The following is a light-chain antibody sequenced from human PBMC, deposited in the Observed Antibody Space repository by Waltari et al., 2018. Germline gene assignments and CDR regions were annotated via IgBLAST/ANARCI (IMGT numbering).Light chain of an antibody. Sequence: DLVMTQSPQSLTVSLGERATIHCKSRQSVLYSSNNKNFLGWYQQKPGQPPKLLIYWASIRESGVPDRFNGSGSGTDFTLTINSLQAEDVAIYYCQQYHSIPITFGQGTRLEIK. V-gene: IGKV4-1*01. CDR1: QSVLYSSNNKNF. J-gene: IGKJ5*01. CDR2: WAS. CDR3: QQYHSIPIT.